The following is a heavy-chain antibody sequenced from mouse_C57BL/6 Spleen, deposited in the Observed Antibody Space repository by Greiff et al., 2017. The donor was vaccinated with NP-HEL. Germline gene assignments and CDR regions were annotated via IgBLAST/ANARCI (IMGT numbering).Heavy chain of an antibody. CDR3: ARNGYYPLYYAMDY. CDR2: ISSGSSTI. V-gene: IGHV5-17*01. J-gene: IGHJ4*01. CDR1: GFTFSDYG. D-gene: IGHD2-3*01. Sequence: EVQLQQSGGGLVKPGGSLKLSCAASGFTFSDYGMHWVRQAPEKGLEWVAYISSGSSTIYYADTVKGRFTISRDNAKNTLFLQMTSLRSEDTAMYYCARNGYYPLYYAMDYWGQGTSVTVSS.